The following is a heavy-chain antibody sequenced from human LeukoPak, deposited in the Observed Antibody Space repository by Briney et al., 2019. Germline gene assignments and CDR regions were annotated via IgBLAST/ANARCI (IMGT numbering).Heavy chain of an antibody. V-gene: IGHV5-51*01. CDR3: ASGGWSGFDY. Sequence: GESLKISCKGSGYSFTDYWIGWVRQTPGKGLEWVGIIYPGDSETRYSPSSQGQVMISADRSITTAYLQWSSLQASDTAMYYCASGGWSGFDYWGQGTQVTVSS. CDR1: GYSFTDYW. D-gene: IGHD2-15*01. J-gene: IGHJ4*02. CDR2: IYPGDSET.